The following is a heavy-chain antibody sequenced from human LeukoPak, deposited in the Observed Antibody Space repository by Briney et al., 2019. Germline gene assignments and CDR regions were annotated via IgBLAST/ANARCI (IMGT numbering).Heavy chain of an antibody. CDR2: ISYDGSKQ. V-gene: IGHV3-30*18. CDR1: GLTFSSYG. Sequence: GRSLRLSCAASGLTFSSYGMHWVRQAPGTGLEWVAVISYDGSKQYYADSVKGRFTISRDNSKNTLYLQMNSLRAEDTAVYYCPKDTSDCGGDCGYWGQGTLVTVSS. D-gene: IGHD2-21*02. J-gene: IGHJ4*02. CDR3: PKDTSDCGGDCGY.